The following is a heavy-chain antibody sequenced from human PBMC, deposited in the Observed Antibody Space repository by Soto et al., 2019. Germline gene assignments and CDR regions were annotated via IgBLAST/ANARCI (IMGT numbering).Heavy chain of an antibody. J-gene: IGHJ5*02. Sequence: QVQLQQWGAGLLKPSETLSLTCAVHGGSFSSYYCTWTRQPPGKGLEWIGEIHPSGDTDYNPSLSNRVTISVDTSKSQFSLRLTSVTAAVTAVYFCARGEDPHKGGGTWGQGTLVTVSS. CDR1: GGSFSSYY. CDR2: IHPSGDT. D-gene: IGHD3-16*01. V-gene: IGHV4-34*02. CDR3: ARGEDPHKGGGT.